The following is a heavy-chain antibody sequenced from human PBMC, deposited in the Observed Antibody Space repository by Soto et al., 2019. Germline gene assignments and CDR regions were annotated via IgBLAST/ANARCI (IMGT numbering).Heavy chain of an antibody. J-gene: IGHJ6*02. CDR3: ASVSSSIAVGPDYGMDV. V-gene: IGHV1-18*04. CDR1: GYTFISHG. CDR2: NSGKNGNK. Sequence: QVQLVQSGVEVKKPGASVKVSCKASGYTFISHGISWVRQAPGQGLEWMGWNSGKNGNKNYAQNLQGRVTLTTNTATSKAYMELRSQISDDTSGYYCASVSSSIAVGPDYGMDVWGQGTTVTVSS. D-gene: IGHD2-15*01.